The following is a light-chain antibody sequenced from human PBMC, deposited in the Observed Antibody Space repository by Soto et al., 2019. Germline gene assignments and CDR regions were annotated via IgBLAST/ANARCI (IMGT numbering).Light chain of an antibody. CDR1: QSVSSNY. V-gene: IGKV3-20*01. J-gene: IGKJ3*01. Sequence: EIVLTQSPGTLSLSPGERATLSCRASQSVSSNYLAWYQQKPGQAPRLLIYGASSRATGIPDRFSGSGSGTDFTLTISSLEPEDFAVYYCQHYGNTPPSVTFGPGTKVDNK. CDR2: GAS. CDR3: QHYGNTPPSVT.